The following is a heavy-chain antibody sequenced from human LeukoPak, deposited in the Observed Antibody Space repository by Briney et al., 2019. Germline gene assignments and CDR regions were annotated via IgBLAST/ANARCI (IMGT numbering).Heavy chain of an antibody. Sequence: SETLSLTCTVSGGSISSYYGSWIRQPPGKGLEWIGYIYYSGSTNYNPSLKSRVTISVDTSKNQFSLKLSSVTAADTAVYYCAXXXEDCSSTSCYRPYNWFDPWGQGTLVTVSS. CDR1: GGSISSYY. CDR2: IYYSGST. D-gene: IGHD2-2*01. CDR3: AXXXEDCSSTSCYRPYNWFDP. J-gene: IGHJ5*02. V-gene: IGHV4-59*08.